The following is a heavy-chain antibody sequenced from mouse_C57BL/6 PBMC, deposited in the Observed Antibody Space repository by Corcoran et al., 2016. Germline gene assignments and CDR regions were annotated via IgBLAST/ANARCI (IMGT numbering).Heavy chain of an antibody. D-gene: IGHD2-12*01. CDR2: INPNNGGT. CDR1: GYTFTDYY. V-gene: IGHV1-26*01. Sequence: EVQLQQSGPELVKPGASVKISCKASGYTFTDYYMNWVKQSHGKSLEWIGDINPNNGGTSYNQKFKGKATLTVDKSSSTAYMELRSLTSEDSAVYYCARPGAYYSITGYFDVWGTGTTVTVSS. CDR3: ARPGAYYSITGYFDV. J-gene: IGHJ1*03.